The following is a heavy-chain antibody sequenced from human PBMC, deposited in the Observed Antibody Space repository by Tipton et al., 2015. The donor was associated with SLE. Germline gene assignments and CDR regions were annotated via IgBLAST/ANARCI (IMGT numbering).Heavy chain of an antibody. CDR1: GGSISSGGYS. CDR2: IYYSGST. D-gene: IGHD6-13*01. CDR3: ARQPIAAAGTSNYFDY. V-gene: IGHV4-61*08. J-gene: IGHJ4*02. Sequence: TLSLTCAVSGGSISSGGYSWSWIRQPPGKGLEWIGYIYYSGSTNYNPSLKSRVTISVDTSKNQFSLKLSSVTAADTAVYYCARQPIAAAGTSNYFDYWGQGTLVNVAA.